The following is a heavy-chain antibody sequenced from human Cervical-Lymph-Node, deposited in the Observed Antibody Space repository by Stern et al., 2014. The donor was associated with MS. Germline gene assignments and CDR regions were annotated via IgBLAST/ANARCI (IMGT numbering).Heavy chain of an antibody. CDR3: ARQGGRYSPKN. J-gene: IGHJ4*02. Sequence: QLQLQESGPGLVKPSETLSLTCTVSGGSISSSGFFWGWIRQPPGKGLEWIGTISYSGSTYYNLSLKSRVTASADPSKNQFSLKLSSVTAADTAVYYCARQGGRYSPKNWGQGTLVTVSS. V-gene: IGHV4-39*01. CDR1: GGSISSSGFF. CDR2: ISYSGST. D-gene: IGHD1-1*01.